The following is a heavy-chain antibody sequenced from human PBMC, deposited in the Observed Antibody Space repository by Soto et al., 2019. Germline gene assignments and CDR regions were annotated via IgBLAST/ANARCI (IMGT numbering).Heavy chain of an antibody. D-gene: IGHD3-22*01. CDR2: IYSAGST. Sequence: SLRLSCAASGLTVSSHYMSWVRQAPGKGLEWVSVIYSAGSTYYADSVKGRFTISRDNSKNTLYLQMNGLRAEDTAVYYCARAYYDSSGYYYVRAAFDIWGQGTMVTVSS. J-gene: IGHJ3*02. CDR1: GLTVSSHY. CDR3: ARAYYDSSGYYYVRAAFDI. V-gene: IGHV3-53*01.